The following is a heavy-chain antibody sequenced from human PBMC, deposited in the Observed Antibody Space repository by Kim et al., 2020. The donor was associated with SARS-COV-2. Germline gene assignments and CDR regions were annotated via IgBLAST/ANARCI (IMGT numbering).Heavy chain of an antibody. CDR2: IHDAGST. CDR1: GSSVRSSY. J-gene: IGHJ4*02. Sequence: GGSLRLSCAVSGSSVRSSYMTWVRQAPGKGLEWVSAIHDAGSTYYADSVKGRFTISRDIPKDTLYLQMNSLRAEDTAVYYCSSSTLGAHFDYWGQGSLVT. CDR3: SSSTLGAHFDY. V-gene: IGHV3-53*01. D-gene: IGHD7-27*01.